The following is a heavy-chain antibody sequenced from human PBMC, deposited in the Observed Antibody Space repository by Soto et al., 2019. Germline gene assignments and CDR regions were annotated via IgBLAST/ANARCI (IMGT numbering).Heavy chain of an antibody. D-gene: IGHD4-17*01. CDR1: GGSISSGDYY. V-gene: IGHV4-30-4*01. CDR3: ARQWTTVTTDYFDY. CDR2: IYYSGST. J-gene: IGHJ4*02. Sequence: PSETLSLTCTVSGGSISSGDYYWSWIRQPPGKGLEWIGYIYYSGSTYYNPSLKSRVTISVDTSKNQFSLKLSSVTAADTAVYYCARQWTTVTTDYFDYWGQGTLVTVSS.